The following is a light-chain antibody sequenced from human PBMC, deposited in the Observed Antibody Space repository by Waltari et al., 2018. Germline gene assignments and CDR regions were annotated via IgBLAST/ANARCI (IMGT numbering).Light chain of an antibody. CDR2: QAS. CDR3: QQYNTYSEYT. CDR1: QSVGKW. Sequence: DIQMTQSPSTLSAFVGDRVTFTCRASQSVGKWLAWYQQKPGKGPKNLINQASVLQSGVPSRFSGNGSGTEFTLTISTLQPDDYATYYCQQYNTYSEYTFGQGTKLEI. V-gene: IGKV1-5*03. J-gene: IGKJ2*01.